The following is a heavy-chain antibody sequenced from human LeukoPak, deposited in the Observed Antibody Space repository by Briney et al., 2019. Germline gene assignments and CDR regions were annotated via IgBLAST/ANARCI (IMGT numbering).Heavy chain of an antibody. D-gene: IGHD3-16*02. CDR3: ARQYHDYVWGSYRLDY. J-gene: IGHJ4*02. Sequence: GESLKISCKGSGYSFTSYWIGWVRQMPGKGLEWMGITYPGDSDTRYSPSFQGQVTISADKSISTAYLQWSSLKASDTAMYYCARQYHDYVWGSYRLDYWGQGTLVTVSS. CDR2: TYPGDSDT. V-gene: IGHV5-51*01. CDR1: GYSFTSYW.